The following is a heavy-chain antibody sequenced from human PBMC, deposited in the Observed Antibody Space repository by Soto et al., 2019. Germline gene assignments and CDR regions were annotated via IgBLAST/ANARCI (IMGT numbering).Heavy chain of an antibody. D-gene: IGHD6-13*01. Sequence: QVQLQHAGPGLVKPSETLSLTCSVSGGPISFYNWNWIRQAPGKGLEGFGYIYHSGRTNYNPSLKSRVTISVGTYRNQFALQVSSVTAAATGVYYCAKGESSTLGDAFDIWGQGTMGTVSP. V-gene: IGHV4-59*01. J-gene: IGHJ3*02. CDR1: GGPISFYN. CDR3: AKGESSTLGDAFDI. CDR2: IYHSGRT.